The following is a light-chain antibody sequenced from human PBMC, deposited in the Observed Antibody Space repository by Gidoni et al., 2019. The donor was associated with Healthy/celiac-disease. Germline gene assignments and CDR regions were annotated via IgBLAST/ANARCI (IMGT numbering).Light chain of an antibody. V-gene: IGKV3-11*01. CDR3: QQRSNWPPGGT. J-gene: IGKJ1*01. Sequence: DIVLTQSPATLSLSPGERATLSCRASQSVSSYLAWYQQKPGKAPRLLIYDASNRATGIPARFSGSGSGTDFNLTISSLEPEDFAVYYCQQRSNWPPGGTFGQGTKVEIK. CDR1: QSVSSY. CDR2: DAS.